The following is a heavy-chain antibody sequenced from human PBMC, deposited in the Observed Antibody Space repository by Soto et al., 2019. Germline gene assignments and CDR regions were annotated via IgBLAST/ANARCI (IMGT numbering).Heavy chain of an antibody. D-gene: IGHD2-21*02. Sequence: ASVKVSCKASGYTFTSYGISWVRQAPGQGLEWMGWISAYNGNTNYAQKLQGRVTMTTDTSTSTAYMELRSLRSDDTAVYYCARNGVVVTPTRLGWFDPWGQGTLVTVS. CDR1: GYTFTSYG. CDR3: ARNGVVVTPTRLGWFDP. CDR2: ISAYNGNT. J-gene: IGHJ5*02. V-gene: IGHV1-18*01.